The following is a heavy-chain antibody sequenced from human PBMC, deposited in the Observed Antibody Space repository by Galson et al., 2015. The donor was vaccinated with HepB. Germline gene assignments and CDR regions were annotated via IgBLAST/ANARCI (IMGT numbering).Heavy chain of an antibody. CDR3: AKDDSSAWSSAGS. CDR1: GFTFEDYA. V-gene: IGHV3-9*01. Sequence: SLRLSCAASGFTFEDYAMHWVRQAPGKGLEWVSSISWNSGSIGYADSVKSRFTISRDNAKHSLYLQMNSLRPEDTALYFCAKDDSSAWSSAGSWGRGTLVTVSS. CDR2: ISWNSGSI. J-gene: IGHJ5*02. D-gene: IGHD6-19*01.